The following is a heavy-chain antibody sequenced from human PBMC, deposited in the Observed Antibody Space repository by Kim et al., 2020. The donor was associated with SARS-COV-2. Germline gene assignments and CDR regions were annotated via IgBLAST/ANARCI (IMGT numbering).Heavy chain of an antibody. J-gene: IGHJ4*02. D-gene: IGHD3-22*01. CDR1: GGSFSGYY. CDR2: INHRGST. Sequence: SETLSLTCAVYGGSFSGYYWSWIRQPPGKGLERIGEINHRGSTNYNPSLKSRVTISVDTSKNRISLKLSSVTAADTAVYYCARGRVRYYYDSSGYYYFAYWGRRTLVTVST. CDR3: ARGRVRYYYDSSGYYYFAY. V-gene: IGHV4-34*01.